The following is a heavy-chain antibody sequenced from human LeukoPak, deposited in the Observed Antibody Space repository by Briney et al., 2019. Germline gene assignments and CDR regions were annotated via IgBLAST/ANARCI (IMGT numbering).Heavy chain of an antibody. CDR3: ARHLTAAGTSEVDY. D-gene: IGHD6-13*01. Sequence: GGSLRLSCAASGFTFSDYYMSWIRQAPGKGLEWVSYISSSSSYTNYADSVKGRFTISRDNAKNSQYLQMNSLRAEDTAVYYCARHLTAAGTSEVDYWGQGTLVTVS. V-gene: IGHV3-11*03. CDR2: ISSSSSYT. CDR1: GFTFSDYY. J-gene: IGHJ4*02.